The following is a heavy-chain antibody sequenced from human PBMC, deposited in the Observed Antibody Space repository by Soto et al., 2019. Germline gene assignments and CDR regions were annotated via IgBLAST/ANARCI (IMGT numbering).Heavy chain of an antibody. D-gene: IGHD2-21*01. Sequence: PSETLSLTCAVSGGSISSGGYSWSWIRQPPGKGLEWIGSIYYSGSTYYNPSLKSRVTISVDTSKNQFSLELSSVTAADTAVYYCVRQSYSAGRPTGVDYWGQGTLVTLSS. CDR2: IYYSGST. CDR1: GGSISSGGYS. CDR3: VRQSYSAGRPTGVDY. J-gene: IGHJ4*02. V-gene: IGHV4-30-2*03.